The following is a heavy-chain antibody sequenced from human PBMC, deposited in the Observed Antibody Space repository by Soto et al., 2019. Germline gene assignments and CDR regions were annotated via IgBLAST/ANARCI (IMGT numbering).Heavy chain of an antibody. Sequence: ASVKVSCKASGYTFTSYYMHWVRQAPGQGLEWMGIINPSGGSTSYAQKFQGRVTMTRDTSTSTVYMELSSLRSEDTAVYYCATHPNCTNGVCYSDLDYWGQGTLVTVSS. CDR3: ATHPNCTNGVCYSDLDY. V-gene: IGHV1-46*03. CDR1: GYTFTSYY. D-gene: IGHD2-8*01. J-gene: IGHJ4*02. CDR2: INPSGGST.